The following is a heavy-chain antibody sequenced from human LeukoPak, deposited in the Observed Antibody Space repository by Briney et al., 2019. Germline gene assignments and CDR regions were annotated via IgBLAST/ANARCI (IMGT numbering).Heavy chain of an antibody. D-gene: IGHD6-19*01. CDR3: ATVGSSGWYGYFDY. J-gene: IGHJ4*02. Sequence: GASVKVSCKVSGYTLTELSMHWVRQAPGKGLEWMGGFDPEDGETIYAQRFQGRVTMTEDTSTDTAYMELSSLRSEDTAVYYCATVGSSGWYGYFDYWGQGTLVTVSS. CDR1: GYTLTELS. CDR2: FDPEDGET. V-gene: IGHV1-24*01.